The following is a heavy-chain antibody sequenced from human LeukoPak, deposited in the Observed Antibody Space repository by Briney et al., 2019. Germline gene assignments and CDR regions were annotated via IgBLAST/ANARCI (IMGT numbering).Heavy chain of an antibody. CDR2: MSSSDDGR. D-gene: IGHD3-9*01. J-gene: IGHJ4*02. CDR3: ARTYYDILTAYNPYFDY. V-gene: IGHV3-23*01. CDR1: GFSFSSYA. Sequence: GGSLRLSCATSGFSFSSYAMSWVRQAPGKGLEWVSAMSSSDDGRYYAASVRGRFTISRDTSRSTLYLQMNSLRAEDTAVYYCARTYYDILTAYNPYFDYWGQGTLVTVSS.